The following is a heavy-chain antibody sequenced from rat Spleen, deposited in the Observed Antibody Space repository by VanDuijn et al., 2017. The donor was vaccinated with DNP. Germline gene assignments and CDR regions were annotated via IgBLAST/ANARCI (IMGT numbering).Heavy chain of an antibody. J-gene: IGHJ4*01. CDR1: GFNFNDYW. CDR3: TTDFERGY. D-gene: IGHD4-4*01. V-gene: IGHV5-31*01. CDR2: IPSRGGNT. Sequence: EVKLVESGGGLAQPGRSLKLSCAASGFNFNDYWMGWVRQAPGKGLEWVASIPSRGGNTYYPDSVKGRFTISRDNAKNTLYLQMDSLRSEDTATYYCTTDFERGYWGQGTSVTVSS.